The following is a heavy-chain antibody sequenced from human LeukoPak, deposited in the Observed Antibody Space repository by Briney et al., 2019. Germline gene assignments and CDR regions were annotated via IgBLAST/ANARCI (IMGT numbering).Heavy chain of an antibody. CDR1: GGSISSIYFY. CDR3: ARVTGYMIEDYFDY. J-gene: IGHJ4*02. V-gene: IGHV4-39*07. CDR2: IYYSGNT. Sequence: PSETLSLTCTVPGGSISSIYFYWAWIRQPPGKGPEWIGSIYYSGNTYYNPSLKSRVTISVDTSKNQFSLKLSSVTAADTAVYYCARVTGYMIEDYFDYWGQGTLVTVSS. D-gene: IGHD3-22*01.